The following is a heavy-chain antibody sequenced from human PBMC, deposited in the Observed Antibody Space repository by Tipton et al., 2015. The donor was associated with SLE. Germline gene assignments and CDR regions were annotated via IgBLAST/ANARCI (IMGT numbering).Heavy chain of an antibody. V-gene: IGHV4-61*09. D-gene: IGHD2-8*01. CDR2: VYTTGSS. CDR1: GGSISSSRYW. J-gene: IGHJ4*02. Sequence: TLSLTCTVSGGSISSSRYWWGWIRPPAGKGLGWIGHVYTTGSSNNNPSLESRVTIFLDTSRNQFSLKLTFVTAADTAVYYCARSPYDGPFDYWGQGTLVTASS. CDR3: ARSPYDGPFDY.